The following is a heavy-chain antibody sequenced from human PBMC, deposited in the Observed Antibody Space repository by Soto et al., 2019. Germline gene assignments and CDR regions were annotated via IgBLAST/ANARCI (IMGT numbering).Heavy chain of an antibody. V-gene: IGHV3-23*01. D-gene: IGHD3-10*01. Sequence: GGSLRLSCAASGFTFSSYAMSWVRQAPGKGLEWVSAISGSGGSTYYADSVKGRFTISTDNSKNTLYLQMNSLRAEDTAVYYCAKVVNTGGSGSSPFDFWGQGTLVTVSS. J-gene: IGHJ4*02. CDR3: AKVVNTGGSGSSPFDF. CDR2: ISGSGGST. CDR1: GFTFSSYA.